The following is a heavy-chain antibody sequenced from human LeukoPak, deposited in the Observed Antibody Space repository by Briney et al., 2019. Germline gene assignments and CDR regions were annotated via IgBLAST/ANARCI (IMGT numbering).Heavy chain of an antibody. D-gene: IGHD6-13*01. CDR1: GFTFDDYG. J-gene: IGHJ4*02. CDR2: ISSSSSTI. V-gene: IGHV3-48*01. CDR3: ARVRPSYSSSWSFDY. Sequence: GGSLRLSCAASGFTFDDYGMNWVRQAPGKGLEWVSYISSSSSTIYYADSVKGRFTISRDNAKNSLYLQMNSLRAEDTAVYYCARVRPSYSSSWSFDYWGQGTLVTVSS.